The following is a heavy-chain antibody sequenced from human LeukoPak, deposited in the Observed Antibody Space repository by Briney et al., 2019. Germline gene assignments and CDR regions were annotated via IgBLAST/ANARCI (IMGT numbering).Heavy chain of an antibody. D-gene: IGHD5-18*01. Sequence: GGSLRLSCAASGFTVSSNYMSWVRQAPGKGLEWVSVIYSGGSTYYVDSVKGRFTISRDNSKNTLYLQMNSLRAEGTAVYYCARGLGYSYGIDYWGQGTLVTVSS. V-gene: IGHV3-53*01. J-gene: IGHJ4*02. CDR2: IYSGGST. CDR1: GFTVSSNY. CDR3: ARGLGYSYGIDY.